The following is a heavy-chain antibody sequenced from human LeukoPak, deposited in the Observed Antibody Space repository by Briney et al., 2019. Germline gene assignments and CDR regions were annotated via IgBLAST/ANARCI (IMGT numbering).Heavy chain of an antibody. Sequence: PSETLSLTCAVYGGSFSGYYWSWIRQPPGKGLEWIGEIHHSGSTNYNPSLKSRVTISVDTSKNQFSLKLSSVTAADTAVYYCARDSTVVRVRNWFDPWGQGTLVTVSS. CDR3: ARDSTVVRVRNWFDP. CDR1: GGSFSGYY. V-gene: IGHV4-34*01. J-gene: IGHJ5*02. D-gene: IGHD4-23*01. CDR2: IHHSGST.